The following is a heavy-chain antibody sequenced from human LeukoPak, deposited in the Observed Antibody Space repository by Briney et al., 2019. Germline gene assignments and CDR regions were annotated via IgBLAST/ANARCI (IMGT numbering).Heavy chain of an antibody. CDR3: ARVDRNTLLPSD. Sequence: ASVKVSCKASGYTFTSYGISWVRQAPGQGLEWMGWISAYNGNTNYTQKLQGRVTMTTDTSTSTAYMELRSLRSDDTAVYYCARVDRNTLLPSDWGQGTLVTVSS. V-gene: IGHV1-18*01. CDR1: GYTFTSYG. CDR2: ISAYNGNT. D-gene: IGHD5-12*01. J-gene: IGHJ4*02.